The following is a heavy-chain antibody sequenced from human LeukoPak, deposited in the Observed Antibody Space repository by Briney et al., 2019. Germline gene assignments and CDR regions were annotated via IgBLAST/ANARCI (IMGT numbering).Heavy chain of an antibody. J-gene: IGHJ4*02. CDR1: GGATTNYH. V-gene: IGHV4-59*01. Sequence: SETLSLTCTVSGGATTNYHWSWIRQPPGKGLEWIGYIYYSGNTNCNPSLKSRVTISVDTSNNQFSLNLSSVTAADTAVYYCARGPTRYYFDYWGQGTLVTVSS. CDR3: ARGPTRYYFDY. CDR2: IYYSGNT.